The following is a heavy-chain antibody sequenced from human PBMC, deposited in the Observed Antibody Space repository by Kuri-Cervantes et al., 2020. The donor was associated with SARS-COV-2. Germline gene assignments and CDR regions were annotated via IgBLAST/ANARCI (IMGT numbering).Heavy chain of an antibody. CDR3: ARADFWSGYYIDY. J-gene: IGHJ4*02. CDR1: GFIFSDYY. D-gene: IGHD3-3*01. Sequence: GESLKISCTASGFIFSDYYMTWIRQAPGKGLEWVSNIGPSGTTIYYADSVKGRFTISRDNAKNSLYLQMNSLRAEDTAVYYCARADFWSGYYIDYWGQGTLVTVSS. CDR2: IGPSGTTI. V-gene: IGHV3-11*04.